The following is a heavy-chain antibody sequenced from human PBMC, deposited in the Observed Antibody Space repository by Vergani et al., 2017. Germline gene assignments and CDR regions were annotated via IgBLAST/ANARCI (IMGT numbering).Heavy chain of an antibody. CDR1: GDSVSTISAA. Sequence: QVQLQQSGPGLVKPSQTLSVTCAISGDSVSTISAAWNWIRQSPSRGLEWLGRTYYRSKWYYDYAVSLKSRMTINPDTSKNYFSLKLNSVTPEDTAVYYCARFRSRWYYFEYWGQGTLVTVSS. V-gene: IGHV6-1*01. CDR2: TYYRSKWYY. CDR3: ARFRSRWYYFEY. D-gene: IGHD6-13*01. J-gene: IGHJ4*02.